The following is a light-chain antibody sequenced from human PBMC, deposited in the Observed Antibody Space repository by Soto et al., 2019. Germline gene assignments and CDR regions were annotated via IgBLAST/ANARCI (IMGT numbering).Light chain of an antibody. CDR1: HGVATN. CDR2: GAF. J-gene: IGKJ1*01. V-gene: IGKV3-15*01. Sequence: TRSPGTLSVSPGERATLSCRGGHGVATNLAWYQQKPGQVPRLLIYGAFTRATGIPDRFSGSGSGTEFTLTISSLQSEDVAVYFCQEYDNWPPEGPFGQGTKVDIK. CDR3: QEYDNWPPEGP.